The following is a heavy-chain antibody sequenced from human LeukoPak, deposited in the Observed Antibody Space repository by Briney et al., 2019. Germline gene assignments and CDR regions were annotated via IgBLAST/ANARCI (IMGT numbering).Heavy chain of an antibody. Sequence: GGSLRLSCAASGFTFSSYAMSWVRQAPGKGLEWVSAVSASGGNTYYADSVKGRFTISRDNSKNTLYLQVNSLRAEDTAVYYCGKGLYHNYSGIGDYWGQGTLVTVSS. V-gene: IGHV3-23*01. CDR1: GFTFSSYA. D-gene: IGHD5-12*01. J-gene: IGHJ4*02. CDR3: GKGLYHNYSGIGDY. CDR2: VSASGGNT.